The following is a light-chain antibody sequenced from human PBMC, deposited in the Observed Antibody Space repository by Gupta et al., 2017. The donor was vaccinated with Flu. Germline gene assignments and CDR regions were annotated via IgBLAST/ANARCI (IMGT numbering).Light chain of an antibody. CDR2: LNSDGSH. J-gene: IGLJ3*02. V-gene: IGLV4-69*01. CDR1: SGHSSYA. Sequence: LVLPQSPSASASLGASVKLTCTLSSGHSSYAIAWHQQQPEKGPRYLMKLNSDGSHSTGDGIPDRFSGSSSGAERYLTISSLQSEDEADYYCQTWGTGNWVFGGGTKLTVL. CDR3: QTWGTGNWV.